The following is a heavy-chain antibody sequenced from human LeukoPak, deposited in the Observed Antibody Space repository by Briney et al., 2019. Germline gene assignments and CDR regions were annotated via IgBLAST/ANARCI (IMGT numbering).Heavy chain of an antibody. D-gene: IGHD2-15*01. V-gene: IGHV3-20*04. CDR3: ARTRYYCRGGSCYLLGVDY. Sequence: GGSLRLSCAASGFTFDDYGMSWVRQAPGKGLEWVSGINWNGGSTGYADPVKGRFTISRDNAKNSLYLQMNSLRAEGTALYYCARTRYYCRGGSCYLLGVDYWGQGTLVTVSS. CDR2: INWNGGST. J-gene: IGHJ4*02. CDR1: GFTFDDYG.